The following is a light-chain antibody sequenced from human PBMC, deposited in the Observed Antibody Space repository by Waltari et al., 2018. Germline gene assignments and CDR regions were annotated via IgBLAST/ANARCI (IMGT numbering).Light chain of an antibody. J-gene: IGKJ4*01. CDR2: KAS. V-gene: IGKV1-5*03. Sequence: DIQMTQSPSTLSASVGDRFTITCRASESISSWLAWYQQKPGKAPKLLIYKASSLETGVPSRFSGSGSGTEFTLTISSLQPDDFATYYCQQYYSYSITFGGGTKVEIK. CDR1: ESISSW. CDR3: QQYYSYSIT.